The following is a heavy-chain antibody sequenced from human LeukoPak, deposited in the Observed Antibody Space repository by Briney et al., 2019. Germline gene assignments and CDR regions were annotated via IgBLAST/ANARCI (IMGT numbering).Heavy chain of an antibody. CDR2: ISYDGSNK. J-gene: IGHJ4*02. D-gene: IGHD2-15*01. CDR3: TRDLRYCSGGSCYGYYFDY. CDR1: GFTFSSYA. V-gene: IGHV3-30*04. Sequence: GGSLRLSCAASGFTFSSYAMHWVRQAPGKGLEWVAVISYDGSNKYYADSVKGRFTISRDNSKNTLYLQMNSLRAEDTAVYYCTRDLRYCSGGSCYGYYFDYWGQGTLVTVSS.